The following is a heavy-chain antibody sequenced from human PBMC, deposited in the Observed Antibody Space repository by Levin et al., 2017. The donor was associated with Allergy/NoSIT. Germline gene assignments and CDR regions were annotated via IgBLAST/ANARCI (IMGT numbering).Heavy chain of an antibody. CDR1: GGSISSSRYY. CDR3: ARQQDTFDY. J-gene: IGHJ4*02. V-gene: IGHV4-39*01. Sequence: SQTLSLTCTVSGGSISSSRYYWVWIRQPPGKGLEWIGSIYYSGSTYYYPSLKSRVTISVDTSRNQFSLKLTSVTAADTAVYYCARQQDTFDYWGQGTLVTVSS. CDR2: IYYSGST.